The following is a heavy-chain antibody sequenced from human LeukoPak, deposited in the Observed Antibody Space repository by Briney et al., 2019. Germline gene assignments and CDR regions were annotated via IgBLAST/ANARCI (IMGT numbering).Heavy chain of an antibody. D-gene: IGHD2-2*01. CDR2: MKPNSGNT. Sequence: ASVKVSCKASGYTFTSYDINWVRQATGQGLEWMGWMKPNSGNTGYAQKFQGRVTMTRNTSISTAYMELSSLRSEDTAVYYCARGRYCSSTSCYYYYYYGMDVWGQGTTVTVSS. CDR3: ARGRYCSSTSCYYYYYYGMDV. CDR1: GYTFTSYD. V-gene: IGHV1-8*01. J-gene: IGHJ6*02.